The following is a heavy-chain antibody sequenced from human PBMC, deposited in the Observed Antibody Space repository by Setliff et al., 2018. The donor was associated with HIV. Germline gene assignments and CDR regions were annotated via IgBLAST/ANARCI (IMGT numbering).Heavy chain of an antibody. CDR1: GFTFSSYV. Sequence: PGGSLRLSCAATGFTFSSYVLHWVRQAPGKGLEWVAVMSTGGGIKICADSVKGRFTISRDNSRNTLFLQMNNLRPEDTATYYCVRDTEVSSSWSFDYWGQGTLVTVSS. D-gene: IGHD6-13*01. V-gene: IGHV3-30-3*01. CDR3: VRDTEVSSSWSFDY. J-gene: IGHJ4*02. CDR2: MSTGGGIK.